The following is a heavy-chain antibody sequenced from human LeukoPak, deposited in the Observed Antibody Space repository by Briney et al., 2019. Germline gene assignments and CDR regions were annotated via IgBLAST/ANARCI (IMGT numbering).Heavy chain of an antibody. CDR2: IYHSGST. Sequence: SGTLSLTCAVSGGSISSSNWWSWVRQPPGKGLAWIGEIYHSGSTNYNPSLKSRVTISVDTSKNQFSLKLSSVTAADTAVYYCARRRSSSWYGDRYFDYWGQGTLVTVSS. CDR1: GGSISSSNW. CDR3: ARRRSSSWYGDRYFDY. J-gene: IGHJ4*02. D-gene: IGHD6-13*01. V-gene: IGHV4-4*02.